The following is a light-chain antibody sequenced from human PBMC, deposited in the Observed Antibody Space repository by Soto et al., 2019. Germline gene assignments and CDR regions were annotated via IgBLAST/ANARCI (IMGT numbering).Light chain of an antibody. CDR3: ISYTVSRSYV. V-gene: IGLV2-14*01. Sequence: SALTQPASVSGSPGQSITISCSGTSSDIGTYDHVAWFQQSPGKTPKLVIYSVSDRPSGVSYRFSGSKSGNTASLTISGLQADDEADYYCISYTVSRSYVFGTGTKVTVL. CDR1: SSDIGTYDH. CDR2: SVS. J-gene: IGLJ1*01.